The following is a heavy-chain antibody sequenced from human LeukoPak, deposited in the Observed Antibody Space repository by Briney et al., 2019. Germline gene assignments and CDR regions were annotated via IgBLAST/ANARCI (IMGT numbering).Heavy chain of an antibody. V-gene: IGHV4-4*07. CDR3: GRWESAYYAFDI. J-gene: IGHJ3*02. Sequence: KPSETLSLTCTVSGGSISGSYWNWVRQPAEKGLEWIGRIYTSRSTNYYPSLKSRGTMSVDTSKNQFSLKLSSVTAADAAVYYCGRWESAYYAFDIWGQGTMVTVSS. CDR1: GGSISGSY. D-gene: IGHD1-26*01. CDR2: IYTSRST.